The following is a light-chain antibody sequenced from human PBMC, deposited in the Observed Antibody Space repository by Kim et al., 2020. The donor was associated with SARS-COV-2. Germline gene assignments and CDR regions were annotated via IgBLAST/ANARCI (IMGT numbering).Light chain of an antibody. CDR2: YDS. CDR1: NIGRKS. CDR3: QVWDSSRGV. V-gene: IGLV3-21*01. J-gene: IGLJ3*02. Sequence: SYELTQPPSVSVAPGKTARITCGGNNIGRKSVHWYQQQPGQAPVLVIYYDSDRPSGIPERFSGSNSGNTATLTISRVEAGDEADYYCQVWDSSRGVLGGG.